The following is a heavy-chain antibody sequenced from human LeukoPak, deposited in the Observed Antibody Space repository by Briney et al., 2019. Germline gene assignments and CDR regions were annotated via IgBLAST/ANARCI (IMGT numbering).Heavy chain of an antibody. J-gene: IGHJ4*02. CDR2: ISAYNGNT. V-gene: IGHV1-18*01. Sequence: ASVKVSCKASGYTFTSYGISWVRQDPGQGLEWMGWISAYNGNTNYAQKLQGRVTMTTDTSTSTAYMELRSLRSDDTAVYYCARDLFAPYYDFWSGYYSYLDYWGQGTLVTVSS. D-gene: IGHD3-3*01. CDR1: GYTFTSYG. CDR3: ARDLFAPYYDFWSGYYSYLDY.